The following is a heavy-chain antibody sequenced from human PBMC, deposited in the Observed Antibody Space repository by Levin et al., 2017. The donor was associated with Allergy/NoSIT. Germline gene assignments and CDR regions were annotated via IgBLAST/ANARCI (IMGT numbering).Heavy chain of an antibody. D-gene: IGHD6-19*01. CDR3: TRDKEYWLRDYGMDV. CDR1: GFTFSNYW. V-gene: IGHV3-74*01. J-gene: IGHJ6*02. CDR2: IESDGNTT. Sequence: GESLKISCAASGFTFSNYWMHWVRQAPGKGLVWVSRIESDGNTTIYADSVKGRFTISRDNAKNTLYLQMNSLRAEDTAVYYCTRDKEYWLRDYGMDVWGQGTTVTVSS.